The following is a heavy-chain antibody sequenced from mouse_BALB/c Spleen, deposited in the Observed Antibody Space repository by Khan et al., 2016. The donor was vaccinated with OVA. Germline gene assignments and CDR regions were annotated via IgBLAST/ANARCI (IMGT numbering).Heavy chain of an antibody. Sequence: EVQLQESGAEFVKPGASVKLSCTASGFNIKDTYMHWINQRPQQGLVWIGRIDPANGNVKYDPNFQDKATIAADASQNTAYLHLSSLTAEDTAVYYCTRGAYNGLFAYWGQGTLVTVSA. CDR3: TRGAYNGLFAY. CDR1: GFNIKDTY. V-gene: IGHV14-3*02. D-gene: IGHD2-10*01. CDR2: IDPANGNV. J-gene: IGHJ3*01.